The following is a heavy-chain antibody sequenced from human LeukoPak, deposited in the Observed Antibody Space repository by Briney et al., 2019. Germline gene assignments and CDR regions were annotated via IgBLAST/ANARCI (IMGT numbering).Heavy chain of an antibody. J-gene: IGHJ3*02. V-gene: IGHV4-59*11. Sequence: SETLSLTCTVSGGSISSHYWSWIRQPPGKGLEWIGYIYYSGSTNYNPSLKSRVTISVDTSKNQFSLKLSSVTAADTAVYYCARDRDRLGYCSSTSCYGDGIAFDIWGQGTMVTVSS. CDR1: GGSISSHY. D-gene: IGHD2-2*01. CDR2: IYYSGST. CDR3: ARDRDRLGYCSSTSCYGDGIAFDI.